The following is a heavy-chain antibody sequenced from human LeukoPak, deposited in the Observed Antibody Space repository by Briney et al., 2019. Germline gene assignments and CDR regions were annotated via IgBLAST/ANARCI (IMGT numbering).Heavy chain of an antibody. CDR2: IIPIFGTA. CDR3: ARDSGLRFLEWLLDYYYGMDV. J-gene: IGHJ6*02. Sequence: SVKVSCKASGGTFSSYAISWVRQAPGQGLEWMGGIIPIFGTANYAQKLQGRVTITADESTSKAYMELSSLRSEDTAVYYCARDSGLRFLEWLLDYYYGMDVWGQGTTVTVSS. CDR1: GGTFSSYA. V-gene: IGHV1-69*13. D-gene: IGHD3-3*01.